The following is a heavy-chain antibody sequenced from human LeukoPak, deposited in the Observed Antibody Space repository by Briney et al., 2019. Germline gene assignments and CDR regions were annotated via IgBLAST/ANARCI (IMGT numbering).Heavy chain of an antibody. V-gene: IGHV3-48*03. Sequence: GGSLRLSCAASGFTFSSYEMNWVRQAPGKGLEWVSYISSSGSTIDYADSVKGRFTISRDNAKNSLYLQMNSLRAEDTAVYYCVSRAYRGEFDIWGQGTMVTVSS. CDR1: GFTFSSYE. D-gene: IGHD5-12*01. CDR3: VSRAYRGEFDI. J-gene: IGHJ3*02. CDR2: ISSSGSTI.